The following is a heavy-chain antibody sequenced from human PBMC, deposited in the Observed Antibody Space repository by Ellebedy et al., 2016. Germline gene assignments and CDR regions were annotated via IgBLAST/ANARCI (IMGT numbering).Heavy chain of an antibody. J-gene: IGHJ4*02. D-gene: IGHD5-24*01. CDR1: GGSITSNSYY. CDR3: ARTRRGYNSNFDY. Sequence: SETLSLXXTVSGGSITSNSYYWGWIRQPPGKGLEWIGSFYHSGSTYYNPSLKSRVTIAVDTSKNQFSLKLSSVTAADTAVYYCARTRRGYNSNFDYWGQGTLVTVSS. CDR2: FYHSGST. V-gene: IGHV4-39*01.